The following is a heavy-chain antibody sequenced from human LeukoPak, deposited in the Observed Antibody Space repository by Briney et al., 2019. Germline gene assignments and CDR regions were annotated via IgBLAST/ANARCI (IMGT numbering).Heavy chain of an antibody. CDR3: ARGGRGSYL. D-gene: IGHD3-16*01. V-gene: IGHV3-7*04. Sequence: GGSLRLSCAASGFTFSGYWMSWVRQAPGKGLEWVANIKQDGSEKYYVDSVKGRFTISRDNAKNSLYLQMNSLRDEDTAVYYCARGGRGSYLWGQGPLVTVSS. CDR1: GFTFSGYW. J-gene: IGHJ4*02. CDR2: IKQDGSEK.